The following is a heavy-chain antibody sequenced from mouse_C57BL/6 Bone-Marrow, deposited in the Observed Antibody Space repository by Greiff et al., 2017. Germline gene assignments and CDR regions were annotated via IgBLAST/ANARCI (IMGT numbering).Heavy chain of an antibody. D-gene: IGHD1-2*01. Sequence: QVQLQQPGAELVKPGASVKLSCKASGYTFTSYWMQWVKQRPGQGLEWIGEIDPSDSYTTYNQKFKGKATLTVDTSSSTAYMQLSCLTSEDSAVYYCASYGGYYFDDWGQGTTLTVSS. V-gene: IGHV1-50*01. CDR2: IDPSDSYT. CDR1: GYTFTSYW. CDR3: ASYGGYYFDD. J-gene: IGHJ2*01.